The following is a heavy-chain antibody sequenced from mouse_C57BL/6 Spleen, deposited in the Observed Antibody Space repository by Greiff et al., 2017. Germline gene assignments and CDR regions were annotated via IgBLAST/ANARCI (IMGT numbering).Heavy chain of an antibody. D-gene: IGHD1-1*01. V-gene: IGHV7-3*01. CDR1: GFTFTDYY. Sequence: VQVVESGGGLVQPGGSLSLSCAASGFTFTDYYMSWVRQPPGKALEWLGFIRNKANGYTTEYSASVKGRFTISRDNSQSILYLQMNALRAEDSATYYCARYSVVPYFDYGGQGTTLTVSS. CDR3: ARYSVVPYFDY. CDR2: IRNKANGYTT. J-gene: IGHJ2*01.